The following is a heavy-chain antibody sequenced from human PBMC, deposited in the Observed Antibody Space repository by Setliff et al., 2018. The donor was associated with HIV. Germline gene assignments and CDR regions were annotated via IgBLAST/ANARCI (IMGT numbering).Heavy chain of an antibody. CDR1: GFTFSSYA. CDR3: ASLAG. CDR2: ISGSGGST. J-gene: IGHJ4*02. V-gene: IGHV3-23*01. Sequence: GGSLRLSCAASGFTFSSYAMSWVRQAPGKGLEWVSAISGSGGSTYYADSVRGRFTISRDNAKNSLFLQMNSLRVDDTALYYCASLAGWGQGTLVTVSS.